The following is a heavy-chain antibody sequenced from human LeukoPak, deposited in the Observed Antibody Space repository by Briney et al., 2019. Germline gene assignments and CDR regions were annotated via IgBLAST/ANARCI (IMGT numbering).Heavy chain of an antibody. D-gene: IGHD2-2*01. J-gene: IGHJ4*02. V-gene: IGHV1-69*05. CDR3: ARCAASTSCPY. CDR1: GGTFSSYA. Sequence: GASVKVSRKASGGTFSSYAISWVRQAPGQGLEWMGGIIPIFGTANYAQKFQGRVTITTDESTSTAYMELSSLRSEDTAVYYCARCAASTSCPYWGQGTLVTVSS. CDR2: IIPIFGTA.